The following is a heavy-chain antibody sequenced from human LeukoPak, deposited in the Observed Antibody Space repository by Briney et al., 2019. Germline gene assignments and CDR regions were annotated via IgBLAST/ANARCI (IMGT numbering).Heavy chain of an antibody. V-gene: IGHV4-34*01. CDR3: ARDGGGLDY. CDR2: INHSGST. Sequence: LSLALALYARSLVGYYWGWIRQPPGKGMEWIGKINHSGSTNYNPTLKSRVTISVDTSKTQFSLKLCSATAADTAAYCCARDGGGLDYWGQGTLVTVSS. D-gene: IGHD3-10*01. CDR1: ARSLVGYY. J-gene: IGHJ4*02.